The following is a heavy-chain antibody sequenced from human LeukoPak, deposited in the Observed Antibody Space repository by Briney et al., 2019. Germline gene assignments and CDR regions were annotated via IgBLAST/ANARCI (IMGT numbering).Heavy chain of an antibody. Sequence: PGGSLRLSCAASRFTFSNAWMTWVRQAPGKGLEGVGRIKSKTDSGTTDDAAPVTGRFTISRDDSENTLYLQMNRLKTEDTAVYYCARIYKLASFDYWGQGTLVSVSS. CDR3: ARIYKLASFDY. V-gene: IGHV3-15*01. D-gene: IGHD5-24*01. J-gene: IGHJ4*02. CDR1: RFTFSNAW. CDR2: IKSKTDSGTT.